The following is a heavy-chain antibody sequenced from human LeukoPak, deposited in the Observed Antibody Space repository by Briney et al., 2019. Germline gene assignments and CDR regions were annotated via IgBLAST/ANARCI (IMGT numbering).Heavy chain of an antibody. CDR2: IINSGDST. J-gene: IGHJ3*01. V-gene: IGHV3-23*01. CDR1: GFTFSSYS. CDR3: ARARYCSGGSCYGDAFDL. Sequence: GGSLRLSCAASGFTFSSYSMNWVRQAPGKGLEWVSSIINSGDSTYYADSVTGRFTISRDNSKNTLFLKMNSLRAEDTDVYYCARARYCSGGSCYGDAFDLWGQGTMVTVSS. D-gene: IGHD2-15*01.